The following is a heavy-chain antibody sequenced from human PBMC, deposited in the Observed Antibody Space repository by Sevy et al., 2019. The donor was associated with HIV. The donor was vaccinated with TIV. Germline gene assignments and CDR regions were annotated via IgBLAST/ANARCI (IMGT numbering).Heavy chain of an antibody. Sequence: GGSLRLSCAASGFTFSDSYMSWIRQAPGKGLEWISYISSSSSYTNYADSVKGRFTISRDNAKNSLYLQMNSLRAEDTAVYYCARARVVASFPYYFDHWGQGTLVTVSS. V-gene: IGHV3-11*06. CDR3: ARARVVASFPYYFDH. CDR2: ISSSSSYT. D-gene: IGHD5-12*01. CDR1: GFTFSDSY. J-gene: IGHJ4*02.